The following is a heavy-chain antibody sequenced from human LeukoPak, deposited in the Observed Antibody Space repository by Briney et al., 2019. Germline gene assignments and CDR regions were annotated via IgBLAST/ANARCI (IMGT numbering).Heavy chain of an antibody. CDR3: AKLSGIVPDY. V-gene: IGHV3-23*01. Sequence: PGGSLRLSCAASGFTFSSYAMSWVRRAPGKGLEWVSAISGSGGSTYSADFVKGRFTISRDNSKNTLYLQLNSLRAEDTAVYYCAKLSGIVPDYWGQGTLVTVSS. CDR2: ISGSGGST. CDR1: GFTFSSYA. D-gene: IGHD1-26*01. J-gene: IGHJ4*02.